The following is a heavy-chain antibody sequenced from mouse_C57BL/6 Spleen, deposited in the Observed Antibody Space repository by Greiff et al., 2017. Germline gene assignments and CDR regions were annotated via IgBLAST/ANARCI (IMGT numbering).Heavy chain of an antibody. V-gene: IGHV1-82*01. D-gene: IGHD1-1*01. Sequence: VQLQQSGPELVKPGASVKISCKASGYAFSSSWMNWVKQRPGKGLEWIGRIYPGDGDTNYNGKFTGKATLTADKSSNTAYMQLSSLTSEDSAVYFCARYYYGSSYGYWYFGGWGTGTTVTVSS. CDR3: ARYYYGSSYGYWYFGG. J-gene: IGHJ1*03. CDR1: GYAFSSSW. CDR2: IYPGDGDT.